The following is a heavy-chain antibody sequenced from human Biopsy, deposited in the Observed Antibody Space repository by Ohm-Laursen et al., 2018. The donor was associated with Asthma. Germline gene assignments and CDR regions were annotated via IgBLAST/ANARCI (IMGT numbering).Heavy chain of an antibody. V-gene: IGHV3-7*01. CDR2: IKHDGTEK. Sequence: SLRLSCAAPGFSFSNYGMNWVRQAPGKGLEWVANIKHDGTEKNHADSLKGRFTISRDNAKNSLYLQMNSLRAEDTAVYYCARTFHFWSPYHAEHYQLWGQGTLVTVPS. J-gene: IGHJ1*01. CDR1: GFSFSNYG. CDR3: ARTFHFWSPYHAEHYQL. D-gene: IGHD3-3*02.